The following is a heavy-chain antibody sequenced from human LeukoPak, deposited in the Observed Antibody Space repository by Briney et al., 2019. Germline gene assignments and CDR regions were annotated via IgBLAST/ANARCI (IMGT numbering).Heavy chain of an antibody. D-gene: IGHD3-10*01. J-gene: IGHJ6*02. CDR2: INHSGST. V-gene: IGHV4-34*01. CDR1: GGSFSGYY. CDR3: ASQMALYYYGSGSYRYYGMDV. Sequence: SETLSLTCAVYGGSFSGYYWSWIRQPPGKGLEWIGEINHSGSTNYNPSLKSRVTISVDTSKNQFSLKLSSVTAADTAVYYCASQMALYYYGSGSYRYYGMDVWGQGTTVTVSS.